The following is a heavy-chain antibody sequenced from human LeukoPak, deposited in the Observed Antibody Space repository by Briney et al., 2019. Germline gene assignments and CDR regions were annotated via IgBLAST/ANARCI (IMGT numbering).Heavy chain of an antibody. D-gene: IGHD2-15*01. CDR2: ISNNGGYT. J-gene: IGHJ4*02. CDR3: AKQLGYCSDGSCYFPY. V-gene: IGHV3-23*01. CDR1: GFTFSSSA. Sequence: GGSLRLSCAASGFTFSSSAMSWVRQAPGKGLEWVSAISNNGGYTYYAGSMQGRFTISRDNSKSTLCLQMNSLRAEDTAVYYCAKQLGYCSDGSCYFPYWGQGTLVTASS.